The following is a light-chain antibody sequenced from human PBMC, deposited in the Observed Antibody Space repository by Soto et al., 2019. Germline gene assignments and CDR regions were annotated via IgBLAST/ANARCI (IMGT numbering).Light chain of an antibody. CDR2: WAS. CDR1: QSVFYSSNNKNY. CDR3: QQYYGIPYT. J-gene: IGKJ2*01. V-gene: IGKV4-1*01. Sequence: DIVMTQSPDSLAVSLGERATINCKSSQSVFYSSNNKNYLAWYQQKAGQPPKLLIYWASTRESGVPDRFSGSGSGTDFTLTISSLQAEDVAVYYCQQYYGIPYTFGQGTELEIK.